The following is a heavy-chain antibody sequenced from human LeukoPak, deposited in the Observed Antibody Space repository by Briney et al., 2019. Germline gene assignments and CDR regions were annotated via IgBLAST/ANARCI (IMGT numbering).Heavy chain of an antibody. CDR3: ARGVVGVVVHALYYPDF. Sequence: ASVKVSCKASGYTFTNYGISWVRQAPGQGLEWMGWISTYNANTNYAQKLQGRVTMTTDTSTSTAYMELRSLRSDDTAVYYCARGVVGVVVHALYYPDFWGQGTLVTVSS. J-gene: IGHJ4*02. D-gene: IGHD2-21*01. CDR1: GYTFTNYG. CDR2: ISTYNANT. V-gene: IGHV1-18*01.